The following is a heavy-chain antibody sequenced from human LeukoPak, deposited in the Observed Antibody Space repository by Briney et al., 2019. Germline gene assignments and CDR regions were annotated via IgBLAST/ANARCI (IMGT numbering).Heavy chain of an antibody. Sequence: ASVKVSCKASGYTFNTFDINWVRQATGQGPEWVGWVNPYNDKTVYAPKFQGRVSISSNNSINTAYMEFSGLKSDDTAVYYCARGRRLRGVASRPLYYYYYMDVWGGGTTVTVSS. D-gene: IGHD3-10*01. V-gene: IGHV1-8*03. J-gene: IGHJ6*03. CDR1: GYTFNTFD. CDR3: ARGRRLRGVASRPLYYYYYMDV. CDR2: VNPYNDKT.